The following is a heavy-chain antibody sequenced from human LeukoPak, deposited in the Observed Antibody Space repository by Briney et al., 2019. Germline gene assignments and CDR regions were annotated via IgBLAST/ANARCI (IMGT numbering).Heavy chain of an antibody. J-gene: IGHJ5*02. Sequence: KPEASVTVSCKASGYTFTGYYIHWVRQAPGQGLEWMGWINPKSGGANYAQKFQGRVTMTRDTSISTAYMELSRLRSVDTAVYYCAREDFCSSGNCFDPWGQGTLVTVSS. V-gene: IGHV1-2*02. CDR1: GYTFTGYY. CDR2: INPKSGGA. D-gene: IGHD6-13*01. CDR3: AREDFCSSGNCFDP.